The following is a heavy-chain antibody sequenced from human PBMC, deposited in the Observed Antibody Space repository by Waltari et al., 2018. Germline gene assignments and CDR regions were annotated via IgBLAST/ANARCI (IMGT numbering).Heavy chain of an antibody. CDR1: GGTFSSYA. CDR2: IIPIFGTA. D-gene: IGHD2-2*01. J-gene: IGHJ6*02. V-gene: IGHV1-69*05. Sequence: QVQLVQSGAEVKKPGSSVKVSCKASGGTFSSYAISWVRQAPGQGLEWMGGIIPIFGTANYAQKFQGRVTITTDEATSTAYMELSSLRSEDTAVYYCASLYCSSTSCYAGRYYYGMDVWGQGTTVTVSS. CDR3: ASLYCSSTSCYAGRYYYGMDV.